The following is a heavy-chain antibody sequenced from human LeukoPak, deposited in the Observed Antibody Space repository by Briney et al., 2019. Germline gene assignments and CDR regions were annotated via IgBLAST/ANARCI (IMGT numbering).Heavy chain of an antibody. Sequence: SETLSLTCSVSGSSISSGNYYWSRLRQPAGKGLEWIGHIYSSGSTNYNPSLKSRVTFSLDTSKDLFSLNLTSVTAVDTAVYYCARGGSKFDFWGQGTLVTVSS. CDR3: ARGGSKFDF. CDR1: GSSISSGNYY. J-gene: IGHJ4*02. CDR2: IYSSGST. V-gene: IGHV4-61*10. D-gene: IGHD2-15*01.